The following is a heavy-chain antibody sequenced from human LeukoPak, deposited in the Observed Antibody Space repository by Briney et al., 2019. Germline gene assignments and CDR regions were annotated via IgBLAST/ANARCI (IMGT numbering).Heavy chain of an antibody. CDR1: GFTVSSNY. V-gene: IGHV3-66*03. CDR3: ARDTDYSGMDV. D-gene: IGHD4-17*01. Sequence: GGSLRLSCAASGFTVSSNYMSWVRQAPGTGLEWVSLIYSGGYSGVNTYYADSLKGRFTVSRDNSKNTLYLQMNSLRAEDTAVYYCARDTDYSGMDVWGKGTTVTVSS. J-gene: IGHJ6*04. CDR2: IYSGGYSGVNT.